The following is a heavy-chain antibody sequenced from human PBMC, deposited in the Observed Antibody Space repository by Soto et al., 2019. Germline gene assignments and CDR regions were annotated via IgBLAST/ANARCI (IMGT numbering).Heavy chain of an antibody. CDR3: ARVNDFWSGYYETLGFDY. Sequence: SETLSLTCTVSGGSISSGDYYWSWVRQPPGKGLEWIGYIYYSGSTYYNPSLKSRVTISVDTSKNQFSLKLSSVTAADTAVYYCARVNDFWSGYYETLGFDYWGQGTLVTVSS. D-gene: IGHD3-3*01. CDR1: GGSISSGDYY. V-gene: IGHV4-30-4*01. CDR2: IYYSGST. J-gene: IGHJ4*02.